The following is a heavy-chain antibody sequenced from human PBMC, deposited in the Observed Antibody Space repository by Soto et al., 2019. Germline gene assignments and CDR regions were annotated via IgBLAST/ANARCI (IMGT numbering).Heavy chain of an antibody. CDR3: ARDSNMITSGGAIAYY. V-gene: IGHV3-48*01. D-gene: IGHD3-16*02. CDR1: GFTFSSYS. Sequence: GGSLRLSCAASGFTFSSYSMNWVRQAPGKGLEWVSYISSSSSTIYYADSVKGRFTISRDNAKNSLYLQMNSLRAEDTAVYYCARDSNMITSGGAIAYYWGQGTLVTVSS. J-gene: IGHJ4*02. CDR2: ISSSSSTI.